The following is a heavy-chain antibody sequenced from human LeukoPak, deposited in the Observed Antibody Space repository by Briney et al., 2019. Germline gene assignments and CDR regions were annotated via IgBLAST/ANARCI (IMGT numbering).Heavy chain of an antibody. D-gene: IGHD6-13*01. J-gene: IGHJ4*02. CDR3: AKDIVAAAGEGFDY. CDR1: GFTFSSYS. CDR2: ISSSSSTI. V-gene: IGHV3-48*04. Sequence: GGSLRLSCAASGFTFSSYSMNWVRQAPGKGLEWVSYISSSSSTIYYADSVKGRFTISRDNAKNSLYLQMNSLRAEDTALYYCAKDIVAAAGEGFDYWGQGTLVTVSS.